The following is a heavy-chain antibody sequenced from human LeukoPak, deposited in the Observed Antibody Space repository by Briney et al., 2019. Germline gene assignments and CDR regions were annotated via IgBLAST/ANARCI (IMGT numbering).Heavy chain of an antibody. CDR2: ISGSGGST. CDR1: GFTFSSYA. J-gene: IGHJ3*01. Sequence: PGGSLRLSCAASGFTFSSYAMSWVRQAPGKGLEWVSAISGSGGSTYYADSVKGRFTISRDNSKNTLYLQMNSLRAEDTAVYYCAKYPDYYDSSGYYFGWGQGTMVPVSS. D-gene: IGHD3-22*01. CDR3: AKYPDYYDSSGYYFG. V-gene: IGHV3-23*01.